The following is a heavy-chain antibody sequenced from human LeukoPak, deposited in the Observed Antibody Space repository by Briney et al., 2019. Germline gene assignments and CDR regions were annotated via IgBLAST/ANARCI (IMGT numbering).Heavy chain of an antibody. CDR1: GGTFTSYA. CDR3: PRDRVMCGVFYHWYFDL. Sequence: SVKVSCKASGGTFTSYAISWVRQAPGQGLEWMGRIIPIFGTANYAQKFQGRVTITTDQSTSTAYMELGSLRSQDPAVYYCPRDRVMCGVFYHWYFDLWGRGTLVTVSS. D-gene: IGHD2-8*02. CDR2: IIPIFGTA. V-gene: IGHV1-69*05. J-gene: IGHJ2*01.